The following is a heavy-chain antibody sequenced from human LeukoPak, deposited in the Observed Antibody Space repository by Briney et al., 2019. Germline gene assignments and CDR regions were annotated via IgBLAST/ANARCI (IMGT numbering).Heavy chain of an antibody. D-gene: IGHD1-26*01. J-gene: IGHJ4*02. V-gene: IGHV3-7*04. CDR1: RFTFSSYW. CDR3: ARGGSYSHLHFDY. CDR2: IKQDGSEK. Sequence: GGSLRLSCAASRFTFSSYWMSWVRQAPGKGLEWVANIKQDGSEKYYVDSVKGRFTISRDNAKNSLYLQMNSLRPEDTAMYYCARGGSYSHLHFDYWGQGSLVTVSS.